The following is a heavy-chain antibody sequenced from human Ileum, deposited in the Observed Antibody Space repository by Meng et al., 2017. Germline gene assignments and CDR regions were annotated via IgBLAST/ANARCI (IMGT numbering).Heavy chain of an antibody. J-gene: IGHJ4*02. CDR3: ARIDDYGDYVDY. CDR1: GGSISSSNW. V-gene: IGHV4-4*02. Sequence: KGPAPGRLSPSGTSSFTCAVFGGSISSSNWWSWVRQPPGKGLEWIGEIYHSGSTNYNPSLKSRVTISVDKSKNQFSLKLSSVTAADTAVYYCARIDDYGDYVDYWGQGTLVTVSS. D-gene: IGHD4-17*01. CDR2: IYHSGST.